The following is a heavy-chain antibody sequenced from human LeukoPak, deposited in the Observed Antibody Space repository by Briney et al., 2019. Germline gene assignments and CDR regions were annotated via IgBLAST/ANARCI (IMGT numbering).Heavy chain of an antibody. D-gene: IGHD1-26*01. CDR2: TRYDGSKK. J-gene: IGHJ4*02. CDR3: AKDPGGETLPDY. CDR1: GFTFSSYG. V-gene: IGHV3-30*02. Sequence: PGGSLRLSCAASGFTFSSYGMCWVRQGPGKGLEWVAFTRYDGSKKNYADSVKGRFTISRDNSKNTVYLQMNSLRADDTAVYYCAKDPGGETLPDYWGQGTLVTVSS.